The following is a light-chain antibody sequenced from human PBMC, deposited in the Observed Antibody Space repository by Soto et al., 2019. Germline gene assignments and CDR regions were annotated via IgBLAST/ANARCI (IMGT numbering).Light chain of an antibody. Sequence: QSALTHPASVSMSPGQSITISCTGTSSEVGGYNYVSWYQQHPGKAPKLMIYDVSNRPSGVSNRFSGSQSGNTVSLTISELQAEDWANYYCSSYTSSTSVIFGGGTKLTV. J-gene: IGLJ2*01. V-gene: IGLV2-14*01. CDR3: SSYTSSTSVI. CDR2: DVS. CDR1: SSEVGGYNY.